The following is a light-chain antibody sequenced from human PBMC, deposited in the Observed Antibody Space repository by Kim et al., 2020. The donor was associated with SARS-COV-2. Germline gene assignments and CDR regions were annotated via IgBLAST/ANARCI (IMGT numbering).Light chain of an antibody. J-gene: IGLJ1*01. Sequence: SPGETGNVACFGEKLGDKRVAGCQKRAGRTAVLVICQDDERPSGIPGRFSGSNSGNAATLSIAVTQPMDSADYYCQAWDANTCVFGTRTKVT. V-gene: IGLV3-1*01. CDR3: QAWDANTCV. CDR1: KLGDKR. CDR2: QDD.